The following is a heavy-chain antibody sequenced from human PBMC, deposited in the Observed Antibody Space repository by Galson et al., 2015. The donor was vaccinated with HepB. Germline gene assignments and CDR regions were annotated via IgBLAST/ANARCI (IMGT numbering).Heavy chain of an antibody. CDR1: GFTFSSYG. CDR3: AKTFGVVIPDDYYYYMDV. D-gene: IGHD3-3*01. J-gene: IGHJ6*03. Sequence: SLRLSCAASGFTFSSYGMHWVRQAPGKGLEWVAVISYDGSNKYYADSVKGRFTISRDNSKNTLYLQMNSLRAEDTAVYYCAKTFGVVIPDDYYYYMDVWGKGTTVTVSS. CDR2: ISYDGSNK. V-gene: IGHV3-30*18.